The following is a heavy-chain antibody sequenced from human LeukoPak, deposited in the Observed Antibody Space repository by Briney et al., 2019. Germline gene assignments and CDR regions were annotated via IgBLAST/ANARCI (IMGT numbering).Heavy chain of an antibody. V-gene: IGHV4-59*08. CDR2: IYYSGST. Sequence: SETLSLTCAVYGGSFSGYYWSWIRQPPGKGLEWIGYIYYSGSTNYNPSLKSRVTISVDTSKNQFSLKLSSVTAADTAVYYCARSRYGSGWYYFDYWGQGTLVTVSS. CDR3: ARSRYGSGWYYFDY. D-gene: IGHD6-19*01. CDR1: GGSFSGYY. J-gene: IGHJ4*02.